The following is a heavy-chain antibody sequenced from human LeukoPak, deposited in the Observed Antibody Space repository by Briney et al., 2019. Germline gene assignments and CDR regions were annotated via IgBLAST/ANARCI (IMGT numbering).Heavy chain of an antibody. J-gene: IGHJ4*02. V-gene: IGHV4-59*01. CDR3: ARNGGPSGVDY. Sequence: SETLSLTCTVSGGSLSSYYWSWIRQPPGKGLEWIGYIYYSGSTNYNPSLKSRVTISVDTSKNQFSLKLSSVTAADTAVYYCARNGGPSGVDYWGQGTLVTVSS. CDR2: IYYSGST. CDR1: GGSLSSYY. D-gene: IGHD3-10*01.